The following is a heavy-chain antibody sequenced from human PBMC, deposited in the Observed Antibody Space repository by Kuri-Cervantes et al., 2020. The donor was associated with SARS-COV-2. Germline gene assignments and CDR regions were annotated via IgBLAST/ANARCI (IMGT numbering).Heavy chain of an antibody. Sequence: GESLKISCAASGFTFSTYWMSWVRQAPGKGLEWVANIKRDGSEEYYVDSVKGRFTISRDNSKNTLYLQMNSLRAEDTAVYYCAKGGNPMIVVVTIDYWGQGTLVTVSS. CDR3: AKGGNPMIVVVTIDY. CDR1: GFTFSTYW. V-gene: IGHV3-7*01. CDR2: IKRDGSEE. J-gene: IGHJ4*02. D-gene: IGHD3-22*01.